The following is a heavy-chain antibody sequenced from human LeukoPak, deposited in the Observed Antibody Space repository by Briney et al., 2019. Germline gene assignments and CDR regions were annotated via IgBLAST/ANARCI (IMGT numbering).Heavy chain of an antibody. V-gene: IGHV1-69*05. Sequence: SVKVSCKASGGTSSSYAISWVRQAPGQGLEWMGRIIPIFGTANYAQKFQGRVTITTDESTSTAYMELSSLRSEDTAVYYCARGPTDYGADYWGQGTLVTVSS. CDR3: ARGPTDYGADY. CDR1: GGTSSSYA. D-gene: IGHD4-17*01. J-gene: IGHJ4*02. CDR2: IIPIFGTA.